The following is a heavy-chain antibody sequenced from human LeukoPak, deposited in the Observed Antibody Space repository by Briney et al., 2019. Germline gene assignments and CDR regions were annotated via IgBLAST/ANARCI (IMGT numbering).Heavy chain of an antibody. Sequence: PSETLSLTCTVSGGSISGYYWSWIRQPPGKGLEWIGEINHSGSTNYNPSLKSRVTISVDTSKNQFSLKLSSVTAADTAVYYCARLGPPYYDYVWGSSNYFDYWGQGTLVTVSS. V-gene: IGHV4-34*01. CDR3: ARLGPPYYDYVWGSSNYFDY. J-gene: IGHJ4*02. CDR2: INHSGST. CDR1: GGSISGYY. D-gene: IGHD3-16*01.